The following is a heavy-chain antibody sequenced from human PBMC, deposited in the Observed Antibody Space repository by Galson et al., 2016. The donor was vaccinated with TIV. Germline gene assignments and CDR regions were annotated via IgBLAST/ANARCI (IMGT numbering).Heavy chain of an antibody. CDR3: ARSGDYGDY. D-gene: IGHD4-17*01. CDR1: GYTFTSYD. CDR2: MNPNSGNK. J-gene: IGHJ4*02. Sequence: SVKVSCKASGYTFTSYDINWVRQATGQGLEWMGWMNPNSGNKGYAQKFRGRVTMTRNTYVRTAYMELSSLGSEDTAVYYCARSGDYGDYWGQGTLVTVSS. V-gene: IGHV1-8*02.